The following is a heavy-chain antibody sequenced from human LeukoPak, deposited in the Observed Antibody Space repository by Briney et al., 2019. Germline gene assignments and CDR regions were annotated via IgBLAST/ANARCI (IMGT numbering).Heavy chain of an antibody. J-gene: IGHJ4*02. CDR3: AKVSSSNGYSYGNGLDY. CDR2: ISGSGGST. CDR1: GFTFSSYA. V-gene: IGHV3-23*01. Sequence: GGSLRLSCAASGFTFSSYAMSWVRQAPGKGLEWVSAISGSGGSTYYADSVKGRVTISRDNSKNPLYLQMNSLRAEDTAVYYCAKVSSSNGYSYGNGLDYWGQGTLVTVSS. D-gene: IGHD5-18*01.